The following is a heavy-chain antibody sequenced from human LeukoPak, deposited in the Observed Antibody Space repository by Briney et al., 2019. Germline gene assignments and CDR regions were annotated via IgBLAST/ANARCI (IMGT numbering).Heavy chain of an antibody. J-gene: IGHJ4*02. Sequence: SVKVSCKASGGTFSSYAISWVRQAPGQGLEWMGGIIPIFGTANYAQKFQGRVTITTDESTSTAYMELGSLRSEDTAVYYCARGSSGSYFLIDYWGQGTLVTVSS. CDR1: GGTFSSYA. V-gene: IGHV1-69*05. CDR2: IIPIFGTA. CDR3: ARGSSGSYFLIDY. D-gene: IGHD1-26*01.